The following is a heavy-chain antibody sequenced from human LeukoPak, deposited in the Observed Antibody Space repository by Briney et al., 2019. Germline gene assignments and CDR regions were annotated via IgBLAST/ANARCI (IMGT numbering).Heavy chain of an antibody. Sequence: GGSLRLSCATSGFTFNLAWMSWVRQAPGKGLEWVGRIKRNTQGATTDYAAAVKGRFTISRDDSKNTLYLQMNSLEIEDTGVYYCTTHPGYESDWGQGTLVTVSS. CDR2: IKRNTQGATT. D-gene: IGHD2-2*03. J-gene: IGHJ4*02. CDR1: GFTFNLAW. CDR3: TTHPGYESD. V-gene: IGHV3-15*01.